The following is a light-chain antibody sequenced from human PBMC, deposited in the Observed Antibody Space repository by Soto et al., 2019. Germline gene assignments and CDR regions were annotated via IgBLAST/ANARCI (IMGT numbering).Light chain of an antibody. CDR3: SSYAGNSNYV. CDR2: DVT. V-gene: IGLV2-8*01. Sequence: QSVLTQPPSASGSPGQSVTISCTGTSXDVGAYKFVSWYQQNPGKAPKLIIYDVTKRPTGVPDRFSGSKSGNTASLTVSGLQAEDEADYYCSSYAGNSNYVFGSGTKVTVL. CDR1: SXDVGAYKF. J-gene: IGLJ1*01.